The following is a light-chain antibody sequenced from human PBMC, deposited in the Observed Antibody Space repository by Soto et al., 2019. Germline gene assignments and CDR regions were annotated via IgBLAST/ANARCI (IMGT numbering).Light chain of an antibody. Sequence: QSALTQPASVSGSPGQSITISCTGTSSDVGAYNYVSWYQQHPGKAPKLMIYDGNIRPSGVSNRFSGSKSGNTASLTISGLQAEDAADYYCTSWTTSTTMKFGGGTKVTVL. CDR3: TSWTTSTTMK. CDR2: DGN. J-gene: IGLJ2*01. CDR1: SSDVGAYNY. V-gene: IGLV2-14*01.